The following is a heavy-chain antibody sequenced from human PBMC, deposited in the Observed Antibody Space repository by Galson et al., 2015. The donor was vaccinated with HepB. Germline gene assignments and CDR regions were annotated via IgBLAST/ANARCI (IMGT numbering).Heavy chain of an antibody. D-gene: IGHD3-22*01. CDR3: AREPNYYDGGGYSAAFDI. Sequence: SLRLSCAASGLRFSSYALHWVRQAPGKGLEWVAVISYEGSTKFYAEAVKGRFTISRDNFKNTMYLQMNSLRTEDTATYYCAREPNYYDGGGYSAAFDIWGQGTMVTV. V-gene: IGHV3-30*04. CDR2: ISYEGSTK. J-gene: IGHJ3*02. CDR1: GLRFSSYA.